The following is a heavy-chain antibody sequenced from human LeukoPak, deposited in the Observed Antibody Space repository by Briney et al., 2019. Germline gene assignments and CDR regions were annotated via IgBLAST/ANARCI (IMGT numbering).Heavy chain of an antibody. V-gene: IGHV4-59*11. CDR1: GGSISGHY. Sequence: SETLSLTCTVSGGSISGHYWSWVRQPPGKGLEWIGYMYDTVNTKDNPSLTSRLTLSADTSKNQFSLRLGSVTAADTAVYYCATIKRGYPYGYFDFWGQGILVTVSS. J-gene: IGHJ4*02. D-gene: IGHD5-18*01. CDR3: ATIKRGYPYGYFDF. CDR2: MYDTVNT.